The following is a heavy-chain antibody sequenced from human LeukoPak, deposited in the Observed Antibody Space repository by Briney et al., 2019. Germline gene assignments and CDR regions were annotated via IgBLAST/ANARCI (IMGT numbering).Heavy chain of an antibody. Sequence: PGGSLRLSCAASGFTFSSYAMSWVRQAPGKGLEWVSPISGSGASTYHADSVKGRFTISRDNSENTLHLQMNSLRAEDTAVYYCAKSPAYYYDSSSYTRLDYWGQGTLVTVSS. CDR1: GFTFSSYA. CDR2: ISGSGAST. CDR3: AKSPAYYYDSSSYTRLDY. J-gene: IGHJ4*02. V-gene: IGHV3-23*01. D-gene: IGHD3-22*01.